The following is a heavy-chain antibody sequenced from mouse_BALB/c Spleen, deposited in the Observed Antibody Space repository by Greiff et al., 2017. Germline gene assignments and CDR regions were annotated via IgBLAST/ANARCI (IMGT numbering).Heavy chain of an antibody. Sequence: QVQLKESGPELVKPGALVKISCKASGYTFTSYYINWVKQRPGQGLEWIGWIYPGDGSTKYQEKFKGKATLNADKSSSTAYMQLSSLTSENSAVYFCASGRDGYPFAYWGQGTLVTVSA. CDR1: GYTFTSYY. D-gene: IGHD2-3*01. J-gene: IGHJ3*01. CDR2: IYPGDGST. V-gene: IGHV1S56*01. CDR3: ASGRDGYPFAY.